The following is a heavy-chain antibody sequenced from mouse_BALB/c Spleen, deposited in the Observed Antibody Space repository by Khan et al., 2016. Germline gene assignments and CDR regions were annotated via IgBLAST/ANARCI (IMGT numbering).Heavy chain of an antibody. CDR1: GVSITSGF. J-gene: IGHJ4*01. V-gene: IGHV3-8*02. D-gene: IGHD2-3*01. Sequence: QVEEPGPGLVKPSQTLSLPCPVTGVSITSGFWNWIRKFPGNKLEYMVYISYSGSNYYNTALKRRISITRDTSKNKNQLQLKSVTTEATATDYCARSYDDGYYAMDYWGQGTPVTVSS. CDR2: ISYSGSN. CDR3: ARSYDDGYYAMDY.